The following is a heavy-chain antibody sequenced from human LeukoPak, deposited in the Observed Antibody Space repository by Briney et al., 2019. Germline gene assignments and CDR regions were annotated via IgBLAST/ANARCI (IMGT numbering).Heavy chain of an antibody. CDR3: ARYCSSTSCYGFDP. J-gene: IGHJ5*02. Sequence: ASVKVSCKVSGYTLTELSMHWVRQAPGKGLEWMGGFDPEDGETIYAQKFQGRVTMTEDTSTDTAYMELSSLRSEDTAVYYCARYCSSTSCYGFDPWGQGTLVTVSS. V-gene: IGHV1-24*01. CDR1: GYTLTELS. D-gene: IGHD2-2*01. CDR2: FDPEDGET.